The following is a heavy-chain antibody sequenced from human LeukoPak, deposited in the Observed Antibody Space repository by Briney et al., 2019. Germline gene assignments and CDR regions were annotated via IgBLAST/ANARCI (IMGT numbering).Heavy chain of an antibody. V-gene: IGHV3-30*02. Sequence: GGSLRLSCAASGFTFSSYGMHWVRQAPGKGLEWVALIRYDGSNKYYADSVKGRFTISRDNSKNTLYLQMNSLRAEDTAVYYCAKKRSGSTIYYFDYWGQGTLVTVSS. CDR3: AKKRSGSTIYYFDY. D-gene: IGHD2-2*01. J-gene: IGHJ4*02. CDR1: GFTFSSYG. CDR2: IRYDGSNK.